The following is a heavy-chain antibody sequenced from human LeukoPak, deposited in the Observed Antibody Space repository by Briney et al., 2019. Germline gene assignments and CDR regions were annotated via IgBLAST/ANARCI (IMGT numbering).Heavy chain of an antibody. CDR3: ARDGGSSGSYPY. V-gene: IGHV3-7*01. Sequence: GGSLRLSCVASGFSFSNYWMSWVRQAPGKGLEWVANINQDGSHKDYVDSVKGRFTTSRDNAKNSLFLQMNSLRVEDTALYYCARDGGSSGSYPYWGQGTLVTVSS. J-gene: IGHJ4*02. D-gene: IGHD1-26*01. CDR2: INQDGSHK. CDR1: GFSFSNYW.